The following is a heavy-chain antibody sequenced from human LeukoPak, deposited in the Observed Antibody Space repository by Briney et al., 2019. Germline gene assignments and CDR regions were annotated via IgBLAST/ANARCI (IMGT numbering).Heavy chain of an antibody. CDR1: GASFNTYY. D-gene: IGHD2-8*01. J-gene: IGHJ5*01. Sequence: SETLSLTCAVYGASFNTYYWTWIRQSPDKGLEWIGEVKHDGDANVNPSLRSRVVMSVDASKNQFSLKMTSVTAADTAIYFCARGPVALPNDRLSLFFDFWGQGTLVTVSS. CDR3: ARGPVALPNDRLSLFFDF. V-gene: IGHV4-34*01. CDR2: VKHDGDA.